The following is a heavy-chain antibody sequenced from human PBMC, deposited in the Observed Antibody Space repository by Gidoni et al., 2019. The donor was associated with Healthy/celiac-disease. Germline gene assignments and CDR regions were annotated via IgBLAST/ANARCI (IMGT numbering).Heavy chain of an antibody. V-gene: IGHV4-59*08. CDR2: IYYSGST. CDR3: ARWGIAVAGTLDY. D-gene: IGHD6-19*01. Sequence: QVQLQESGPGLVKPSETLSLTCTVSGGSISSYYWSWIRQPPGKGLEWIGYIYYSGSTNYNPSLKSRVTISVDTSKNQFSLKLSSATAADTAVYYCARWGIAVAGTLDYWGQGTLVTVSS. J-gene: IGHJ4*02. CDR1: GGSISSYY.